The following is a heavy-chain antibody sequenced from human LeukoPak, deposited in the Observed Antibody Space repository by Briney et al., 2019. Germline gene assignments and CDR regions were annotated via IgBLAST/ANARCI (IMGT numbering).Heavy chain of an antibody. CDR3: ARNEGGKLGGAFDI. D-gene: IGHD7-27*01. CDR1: GYTFTSYA. Sequence: ASVKVSCKASGYTFTSYAMNWVRQAPGQGLEWMGWINPNSGGTNYAQKFQGRVTMTRDTSISTAYMELSRLRSDDTAVYYCARNEGGKLGGAFDIWGQGTMVTVSS. J-gene: IGHJ3*02. CDR2: INPNSGGT. V-gene: IGHV1-2*02.